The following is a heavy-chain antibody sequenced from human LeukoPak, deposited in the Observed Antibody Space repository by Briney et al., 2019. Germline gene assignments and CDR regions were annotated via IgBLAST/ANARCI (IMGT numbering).Heavy chain of an antibody. J-gene: IGHJ3*02. D-gene: IGHD2-15*01. V-gene: IGHV4-31*01. Sequence: SETLSLTCTVSGGSISSGGYYWSWIRQHPGKGLEWIGYIYYSGSTYYNPSLKSQVTISVDTSKNQFSLKLSSVTAADTAVYYCARDGGPEAFDIWGQGTMVTVSS. CDR2: IYYSGST. CDR3: ARDGGPEAFDI. CDR1: GGSISSGGYY.